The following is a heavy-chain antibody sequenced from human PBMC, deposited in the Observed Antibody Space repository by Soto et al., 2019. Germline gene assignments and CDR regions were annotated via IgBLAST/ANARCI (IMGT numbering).Heavy chain of an antibody. CDR2: IYYTGST. Sequence: PSETLSLTCTVSGGSISSYYWSWIRQPPGKGLEWIGYIYYTGSTIYNPSLKSRVTISVDTSKNQFSLKLSSVTAADTAVYYCARGIAVAGKGDNWFDPWGQGTLVTV. V-gene: IGHV4-59*12. CDR3: ARGIAVAGKGDNWFDP. D-gene: IGHD6-19*01. J-gene: IGHJ5*02. CDR1: GGSISSYY.